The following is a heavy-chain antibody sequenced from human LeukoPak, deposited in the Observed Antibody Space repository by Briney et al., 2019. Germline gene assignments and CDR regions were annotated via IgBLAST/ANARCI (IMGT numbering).Heavy chain of an antibody. Sequence: GASVKVSCKASGYTFTGYYMHWVRQAPGRGLEWMGWTNPNSGGTNYAQKSQGRVTMTRDTSISTAYMELSRLRSDDTAVYYCARAPQLYLPAADFNWFDPWGQGTLVTVSS. CDR1: GYTFTGYY. J-gene: IGHJ5*02. D-gene: IGHD2-2*01. V-gene: IGHV1-2*02. CDR2: TNPNSGGT. CDR3: ARAPQLYLPAADFNWFDP.